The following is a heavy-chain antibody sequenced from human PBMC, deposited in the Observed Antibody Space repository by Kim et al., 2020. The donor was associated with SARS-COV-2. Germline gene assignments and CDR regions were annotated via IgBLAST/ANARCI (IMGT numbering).Heavy chain of an antibody. CDR2: IWYDGSNK. CDR3: ARDGSKYDILTGYYNHYYVYGMDV. J-gene: IGHJ6*02. CDR1: GFTFSSYG. D-gene: IGHD3-9*01. V-gene: IGHV3-33*01. Sequence: GGSLRLSCAASGFTFSSYGMHWVRQAPGKGLEWVSVIWYDGSNKYYADSVKGRFTISRDNSKNTLYLQMNSLRAEDTAVYYCARDGSKYDILTGYYNHYYVYGMDVGGQGTTVTVYS.